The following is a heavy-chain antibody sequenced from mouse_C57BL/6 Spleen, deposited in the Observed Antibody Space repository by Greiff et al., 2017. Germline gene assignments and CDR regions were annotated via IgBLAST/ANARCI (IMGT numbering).Heavy chain of an antibody. D-gene: IGHD1-1*01. CDR1: GYAFSSYW. Sequence: QVQLQQSGAELVKPGASVKISCKASGYAFSSYWMNWVKQRPGKGLEWIGQIYPGDGDTNYNGKFKGKDTLTADKSSSTAYMQLSSLTSEDSAVYFCTGYYGSSSYAMDYWGQGTSVTVSS. CDR3: TGYYGSSSYAMDY. CDR2: IYPGDGDT. J-gene: IGHJ4*01. V-gene: IGHV1-80*01.